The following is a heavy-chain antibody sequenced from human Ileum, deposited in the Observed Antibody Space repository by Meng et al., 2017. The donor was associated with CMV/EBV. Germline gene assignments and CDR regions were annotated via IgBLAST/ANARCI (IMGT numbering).Heavy chain of an antibody. V-gene: IGHV4-39*07. CDR2: ILYSGDT. J-gene: IGHJ5*02. CDR3: ARVSHPFSNYVWFDP. CDR1: GGSSITTAYY. Sequence: SVPRLVTPADTPYSTCSVSGGSSITTAYYCGWVRQPPGKGLEWIGSILYSGDTYYTPSLRSRLTISLATSKNQFSLNVNSVTAADTAVYYCARVSHPFSNYVWFDPWGQGTLVTVSS. D-gene: IGHD3-10*01.